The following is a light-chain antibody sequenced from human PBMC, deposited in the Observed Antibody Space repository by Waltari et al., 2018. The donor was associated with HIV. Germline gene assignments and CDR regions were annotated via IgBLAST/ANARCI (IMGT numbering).Light chain of an antibody. CDR2: NNN. Sequence: QSVLTQPPSASGTPGQRVTISCSGSSSNIGSNTVSWYQQLPGTAPQLLIYNNNERPSGVPDRFSGSTSGTSASLAISGLQSESEADYYCAAWDDSLNGVVFGGGTKLTVL. V-gene: IGLV1-44*01. J-gene: IGLJ2*01. CDR3: AAWDDSLNGVV. CDR1: SSNIGSNT.